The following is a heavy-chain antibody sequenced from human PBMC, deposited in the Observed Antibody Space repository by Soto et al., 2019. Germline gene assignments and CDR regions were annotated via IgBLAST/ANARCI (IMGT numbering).Heavy chain of an antibody. CDR3: ANTNWSHSLFGP. CDR1: GGSFSGYY. V-gene: IGHV4-34*01. CDR2: INHSGST. D-gene: IGHD1-1*01. J-gene: IGHJ5*02. Sequence: SETLSLTCAVYGGSFSGYYWSWIRQSPGKGLEWIGEINHSGSTNYNPSLKRRVNISVDTSKNQFSLKLTSVTAADTAVYYCANTNWSHSLFGPWGQGTLVTVSS.